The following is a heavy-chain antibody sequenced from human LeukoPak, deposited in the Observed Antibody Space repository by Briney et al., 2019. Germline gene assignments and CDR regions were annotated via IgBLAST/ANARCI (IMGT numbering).Heavy chain of an antibody. Sequence: SQTLSLTCTVSGGSISSGDYYWRWLRQPPGTGLEWIGYIYYSGSTYYNPSLKSRVTISVDTSKNQLSLKLSSVTAADTAVYYCARDSHPYYYDPFDFQHWGQGTLVTVSS. D-gene: IGHD3-22*01. CDR3: ARDSHPYYYDPFDFQH. J-gene: IGHJ1*01. CDR1: GGSISSGDYY. CDR2: IYYSGST. V-gene: IGHV4-30-4*01.